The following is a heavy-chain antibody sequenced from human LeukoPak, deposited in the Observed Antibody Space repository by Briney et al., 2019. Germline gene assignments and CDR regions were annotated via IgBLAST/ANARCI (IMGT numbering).Heavy chain of an antibody. CDR3: ARDSGLWFGGKYYYNRDV. J-gene: IGHJ6*03. CDR1: GGSISSGPYY. Sequence: SQTLSLTCTVSGGSISSGPYYWSWIRHPAGKRLEFIGRIYTTGSTDYNPSLESRVTVSADTSKNQVSLRLSSVTAADTAVYCCARDSGLWFGGKYYYNRDVWGKGTAVSVSS. D-gene: IGHD3-10*01. CDR2: IYTTGST. V-gene: IGHV4-61*02.